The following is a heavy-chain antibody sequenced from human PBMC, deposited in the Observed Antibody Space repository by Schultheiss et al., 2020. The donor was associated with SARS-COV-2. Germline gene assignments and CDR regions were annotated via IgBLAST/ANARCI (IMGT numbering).Heavy chain of an antibody. CDR1: GFTFSSYW. J-gene: IGHJ4*02. Sequence: GGSLRLSCAASGFTFSSYWMHWVRQAPGKGLVWVSRINSDGSSTSYADSVKGRFTISRDNAKNTLYLQMNSLRAEDTGVYYCARDAPRSGGLDFWGQGTLVTVSS. D-gene: IGHD4-23*01. CDR2: INSDGSST. V-gene: IGHV3-74*01. CDR3: ARDAPRSGGLDF.